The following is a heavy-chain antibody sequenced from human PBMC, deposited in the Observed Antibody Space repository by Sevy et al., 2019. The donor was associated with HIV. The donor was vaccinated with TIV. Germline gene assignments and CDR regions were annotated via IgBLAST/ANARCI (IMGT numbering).Heavy chain of an antibody. CDR1: GFSFSYYG. J-gene: IGHJ6*02. CDR3: ANAYSGSYSHTYLYALDV. D-gene: IGHD1-26*01. V-gene: IGHV3-30*18. Sequence: GGSLRLSCIGSGFSFSYYGIHWVRQSPGKGLDWVALISHDGINEYYADSVKGRFTISRDNSKNTVYLEMNSLRNEDTAIYFCANAYSGSYSHTYLYALDVWGQGTTVTVSS. CDR2: ISHDGINE.